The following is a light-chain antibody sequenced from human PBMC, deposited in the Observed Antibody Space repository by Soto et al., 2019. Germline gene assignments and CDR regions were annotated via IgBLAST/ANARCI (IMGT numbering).Light chain of an antibody. CDR1: QSIRHY. CDR2: GAS. CDR3: QHHNSYSQT. J-gene: IGKJ1*01. Sequence: DIQMTQSPPTLSASVGDRGTITCRASQSIRHYLAWYQQMPGKAPKLLIYGASTLQSGVPSRFSGSGSGTEFTLTISSLQPDDFGTYFCQHHNSYSQTFGQGTKVEI. V-gene: IGKV1-5*01.